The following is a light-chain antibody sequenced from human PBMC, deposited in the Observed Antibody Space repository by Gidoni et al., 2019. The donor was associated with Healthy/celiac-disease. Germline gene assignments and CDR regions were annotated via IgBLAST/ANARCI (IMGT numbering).Light chain of an antibody. CDR1: QGISSL. J-gene: IGKJ5*01. V-gene: IGKV1D-12*01. Sequence: DIQMTQSPSSVSASVGDRVTITCRASQGISSLLAWYPQKPGKAPKLLIYAASSLKSGVPSRFSGSGSGTDFTLTISSLQPEDFATYYCQQANSFPITFGQGTRLEIK. CDR2: AAS. CDR3: QQANSFPIT.